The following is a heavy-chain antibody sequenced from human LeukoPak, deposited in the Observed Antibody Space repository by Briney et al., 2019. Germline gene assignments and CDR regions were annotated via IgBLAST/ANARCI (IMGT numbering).Heavy chain of an antibody. Sequence: GGSLRLSCAASGFTFSSYWMSWVRQAPGKGLEWVSFISGSSNYIYYTDSVKGRFTISRDNAKNSLYLQMDSLRAEDMAVYYCARGRDYYASGSYPYDYWGQGTLVTVSS. J-gene: IGHJ4*02. CDR2: ISGSSNYI. V-gene: IGHV3-21*01. CDR3: ARGRDYYASGSYPYDY. CDR1: GFTFSSYW. D-gene: IGHD3-10*01.